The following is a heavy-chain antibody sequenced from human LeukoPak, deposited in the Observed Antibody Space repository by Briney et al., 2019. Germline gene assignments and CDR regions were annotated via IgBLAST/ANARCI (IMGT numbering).Heavy chain of an antibody. J-gene: IGHJ5*02. D-gene: IGHD3-9*01. V-gene: IGHV1-18*01. Sequence: ASVKVSCKASGYTFTSYGISWARQAPGQGLEWMGWISAYNGNTNYAQKLQGRVTMTTDTSTSTAYMELRSLRFDDTAIYYCAKDWHILTGRNCFDPWGQGTLVTVSS. CDR1: GYTFTSYG. CDR3: AKDWHILTGRNCFDP. CDR2: ISAYNGNT.